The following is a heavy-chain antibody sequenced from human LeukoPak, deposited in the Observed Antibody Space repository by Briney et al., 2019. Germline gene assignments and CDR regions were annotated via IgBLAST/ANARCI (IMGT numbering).Heavy chain of an antibody. V-gene: IGHV4-61*05. CDR1: GGSISSCSYY. Sequence: PSETLSLTCTVSGGSISSCSYYWGWIRQPPGKGLEWIGYIYYSGSTNYNPSLKSRVTISVDTSKNQFSLKLSSVTAADTAVYYCASLTSVAGSWVDYWGQGTLVTVSS. J-gene: IGHJ4*02. CDR2: IYYSGST. D-gene: IGHD6-19*01. CDR3: ASLTSVAGSWVDY.